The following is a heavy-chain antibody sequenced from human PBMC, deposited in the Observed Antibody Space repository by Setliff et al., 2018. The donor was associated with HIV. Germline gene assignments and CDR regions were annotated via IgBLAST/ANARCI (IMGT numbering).Heavy chain of an antibody. CDR2: IYSSGST. Sequence: PSETLSLTCTVSGGSISSGSYYWSWIRQPAGKGLEWIGHIYSSGSTNYNPSLKSRVTISADTSKNQFSLKMSSVTAADTAVYYCARARGPEGYFDSWGQGTLVTVSS. CDR3: ARARGPEGYFDS. D-gene: IGHD3-10*01. J-gene: IGHJ4*02. V-gene: IGHV4-61*09. CDR1: GGSISSGSYY.